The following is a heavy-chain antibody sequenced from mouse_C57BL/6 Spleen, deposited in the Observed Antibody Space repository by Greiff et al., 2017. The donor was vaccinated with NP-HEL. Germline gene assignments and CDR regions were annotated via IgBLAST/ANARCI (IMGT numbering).Heavy chain of an antibody. CDR1: GFTFSDYY. V-gene: IGHV5-16*01. CDR2: INYDGSST. CDR3: ARDGGDYAMDY. J-gene: IGHJ4*01. Sequence: DVQLQESEGGLVQPGSSMKLSCTASGFTFSDYYMAWVRQVPEKGLEWVANINYDGSSTYYLDSLKSRFIISRDNAKNILYLQMSSLKSEDTATYYCARDGGDYAMDYWGQGTSVTVSS.